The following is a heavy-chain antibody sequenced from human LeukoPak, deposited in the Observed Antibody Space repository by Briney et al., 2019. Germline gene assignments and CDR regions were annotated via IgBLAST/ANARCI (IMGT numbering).Heavy chain of an antibody. CDR1: GGSISSYY. CDR3: ARRITVVVAAGVYNWFDP. Sequence: TSETLSLTCTVSGGSISSYYWSWIRQPPGKGLEWIGTIYYSGSTYYNPSLKSRVTISVDTSKNQFSLKLSSVTAADTAVYYCARRITVVVAAGVYNWFDPWGQGTLVTVSS. V-gene: IGHV4-39*01. CDR2: IYYSGST. D-gene: IGHD2-15*01. J-gene: IGHJ5*02.